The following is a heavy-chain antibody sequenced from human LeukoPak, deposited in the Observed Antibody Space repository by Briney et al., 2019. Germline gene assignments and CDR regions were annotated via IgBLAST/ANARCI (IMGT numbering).Heavy chain of an antibody. J-gene: IGHJ4*02. V-gene: IGHV4-59*01. CDR3: ARGGSTRNLTDRFDY. Sequence: KTSETLSLTCTVSGGSISSYYWSWIRQPPGKGLEWIGYIYYSGSTNYNPSLKSRVTISVDTSKNQFSLKLSSVTAADTAVYYCARGGSTRNLTDRFDYWGQGTLVTVSS. CDR2: IYYSGST. D-gene: IGHD2-2*01. CDR1: GGSISSYY.